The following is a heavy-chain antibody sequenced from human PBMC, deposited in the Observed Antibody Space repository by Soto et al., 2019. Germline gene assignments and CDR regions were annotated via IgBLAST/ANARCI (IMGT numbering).Heavy chain of an antibody. J-gene: IGHJ4*02. CDR3: AKGLSRGGNFL. V-gene: IGHV4-34*01. D-gene: IGHD2-21*02. CDR2: INHTGNT. Sequence: PSETLSLTCAAYGGSFSWYKWSWIRQPPGKGLEWIGEINHTGNTNYSPSLKSRVTMSVDTSKNQFPLNLTSVTAADTAVYYCAKGLSRGGNFLWGQGTLVTVSS. CDR1: GGSFSWYK.